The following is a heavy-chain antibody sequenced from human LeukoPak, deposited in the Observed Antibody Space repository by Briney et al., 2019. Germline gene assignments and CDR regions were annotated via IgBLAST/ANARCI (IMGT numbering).Heavy chain of an antibody. Sequence: PGGSLRLSCKGSGYSFTSYWIGWVRQMPGKGLEWMGIIYPGDSDTRYSPSFQGQVTISADKSISTAYLQWSSLKASDTAMYYCARLPEMATTYYYYGMDVWGQGTTVTVSS. CDR3: ARLPEMATTYYYYGMDV. V-gene: IGHV5-51*01. J-gene: IGHJ6*02. CDR2: IYPGDSDT. D-gene: IGHD5-24*01. CDR1: GYSFTSYW.